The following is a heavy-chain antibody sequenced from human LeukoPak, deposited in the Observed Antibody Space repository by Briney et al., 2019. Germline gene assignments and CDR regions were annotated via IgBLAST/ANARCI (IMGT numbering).Heavy chain of an antibody. CDR3: ARAGSIRFDY. V-gene: IGHV3-23*01. J-gene: IGHJ4*02. D-gene: IGHD1-26*01. CDR2: ISGSGGSGGNT. Sequence: GGSLRLSCAASGFTFSSYAMSWVRQAPGKGLEWVSGISGSGGSGGNTYYADSVKGRFTVSRDNSKNTLYLQMNSLRAEDTAVYYCARAGSIRFDYWGQGTLVTVSS. CDR1: GFTFSSYA.